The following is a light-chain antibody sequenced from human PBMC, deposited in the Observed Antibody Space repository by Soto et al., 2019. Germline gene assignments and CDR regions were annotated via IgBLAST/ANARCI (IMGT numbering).Light chain of an antibody. V-gene: IGKV1-9*01. CDR1: QGITNS. CDR3: QQLTNNPRT. J-gene: IGKJ4*01. Sequence: DIQLTQSPSFLSASVGDRVTITCRASQGITNSLAWYQQKPGKTPNLLIYAASTLQGGVPSRFSGSGSGTDFTLTISSLQPEDFATYYCQQLTNNPRTFGGGTKVEIK. CDR2: AAS.